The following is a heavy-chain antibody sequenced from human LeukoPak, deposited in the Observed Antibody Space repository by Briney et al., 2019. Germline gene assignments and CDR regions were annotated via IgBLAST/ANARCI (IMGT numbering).Heavy chain of an antibody. D-gene: IGHD6-13*01. CDR2: IYYSGST. V-gene: IGHV4-59*08. CDR1: GGSISSYY. Sequence: PSETLSLTCTVSGGSISSYYWSWIRQPPGKGLEWIGYIYYSGSTNYNPSLKSRVTISVDTSKNQFSLELSSVTAADTAVYYCARRKAAGTLLHDYWGQGTLVTVSS. J-gene: IGHJ4*02. CDR3: ARRKAAGTLLHDY.